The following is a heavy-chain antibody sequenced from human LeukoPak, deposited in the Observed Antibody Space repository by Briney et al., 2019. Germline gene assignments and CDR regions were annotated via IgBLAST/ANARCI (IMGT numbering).Heavy chain of an antibody. J-gene: IGHJ4*02. V-gene: IGHV4-59*12. D-gene: IGHD3-22*01. CDR3: ARVDYYDSSGSGEN. CDR1: GGSISSYY. CDR2: IYYSGST. Sequence: PSETLSLTCTVSGGSISSYYWSWIRQPPGKGLEWIGYIYYSGSTYYNPSLKSRVTISVDTSKNQFSLKLSSVTAADTAVYYCARVDYYDSSGSGENWGQGTLVTVSS.